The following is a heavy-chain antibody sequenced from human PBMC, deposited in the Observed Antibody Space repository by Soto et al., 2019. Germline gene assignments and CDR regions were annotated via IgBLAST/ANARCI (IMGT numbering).Heavy chain of an antibody. D-gene: IGHD6-19*01. CDR3: ARDQTVAGPTTFDY. V-gene: IGHV3-74*01. J-gene: IGHJ4*02. CDR2: IDNTGTTT. Sequence: PAGSLRLSCAACGFTFSTYWMHWVRQTPGKGLVWVSRIDNTGTTTTYADSVKGRLTISRDNAKNTLYLQMNSLRAEDTAVYYCARDQTVAGPTTFDYCGQGTLVTVSS. CDR1: GFTFSTYW.